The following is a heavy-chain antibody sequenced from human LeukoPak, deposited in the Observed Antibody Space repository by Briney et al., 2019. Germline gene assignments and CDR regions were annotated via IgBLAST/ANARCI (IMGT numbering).Heavy chain of an antibody. J-gene: IGHJ4*02. CDR2: TWHSGSST. Sequence: PSETLSLTCTVSDGSIKTNYWWTWVRQPPGKGLEWIGETWHSGSSTNYNPSLKSRVTISVDKPKSQFSLKLTSVTAADTAVYYCARGNEYTWWQWSQGTLVTVSS. CDR1: DGSIKTNYW. V-gene: IGHV4-4*02. CDR3: ARGNEYTWWQ. D-gene: IGHD2-15*01.